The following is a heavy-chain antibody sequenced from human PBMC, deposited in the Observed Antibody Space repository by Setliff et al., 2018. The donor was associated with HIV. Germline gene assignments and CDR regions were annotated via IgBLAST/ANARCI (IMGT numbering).Heavy chain of an antibody. CDR3: VREGHCVGVKCYSTDV. D-gene: IGHD2-15*01. CDR2: IKPNDGAS. CDR1: GFTLTFYY. Sequence: SVKVSCKASGFTLTFYYMHWVRQAPGQGLEWMGMIKPNDGASTHAQNLQGRVTVTRDTSTSTVYMELSSLRSEDTAVYYCVREGHCVGVKCYSTDVWGQGTTVTVSS. J-gene: IGHJ6*02. V-gene: IGHV1-46*01.